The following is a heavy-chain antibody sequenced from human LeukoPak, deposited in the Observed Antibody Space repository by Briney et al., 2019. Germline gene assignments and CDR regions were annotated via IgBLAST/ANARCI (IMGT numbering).Heavy chain of an antibody. CDR3: AKDPRVSYGDYIIR. CDR1: GGSISSSSYY. D-gene: IGHD4-17*01. V-gene: IGHV4-39*07. Sequence: PSETLSLTCTVSGGSISSSSYYWGWIRQPPGKGPEWIGSIYYSGSTYYNPSLKSRVTISVDTSKNQFSLKLSSVTAADTAVYYCAKDPRVSYGDYIIRWGLGTLVIVSS. CDR2: IYYSGST. J-gene: IGHJ4*02.